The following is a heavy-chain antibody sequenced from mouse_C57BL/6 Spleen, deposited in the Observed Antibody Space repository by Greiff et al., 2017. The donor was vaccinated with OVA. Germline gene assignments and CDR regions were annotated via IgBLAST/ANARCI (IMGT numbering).Heavy chain of an antibody. CDR2: ISYDGSN. J-gene: IGHJ2*01. Sequence: EVKLLESGPGLVKPSQSLSLTCSVTGYSITSGYYWNWIRQFPGNKLEWMGYISYDGSNNYNPSLKNRISITRDTSKNQFFLKLNSVTTEDTATYYCARETPLNFDYWGQGTTLTVSS. CDR1: GYSITSGYY. V-gene: IGHV3-6*01. CDR3: ARETPLNFDY.